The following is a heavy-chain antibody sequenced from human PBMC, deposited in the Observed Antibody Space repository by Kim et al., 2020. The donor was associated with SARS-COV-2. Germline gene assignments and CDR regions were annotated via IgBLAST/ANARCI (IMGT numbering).Heavy chain of an antibody. CDR2: IYYSGST. J-gene: IGHJ5*02. V-gene: IGHV4-39*01. CDR3: ARVYSSYTGWFDP. D-gene: IGHD6-6*01. Sequence: SETLSLTCTVSGGSISSSSYYWGWIRQPPGKGLEWIGSIYYSGSTYYNPSLKSRVTISVDTSKNQFSLKLSSVTAADTPVYYCARVYSSYTGWFDPWGQGTLVTVSS. CDR1: GGSISSSSYY.